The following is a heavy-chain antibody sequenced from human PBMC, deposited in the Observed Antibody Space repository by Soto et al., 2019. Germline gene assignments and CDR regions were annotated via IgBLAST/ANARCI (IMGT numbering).Heavy chain of an antibody. Sequence: GASVKVSCKASGYTFASYGISWVRQAPGQGLEWMGWISAYNGNTNYAQKLQGRVTMTTDTSTSTAYMELRSLRSDDTAVYYCARTEIWGCSSTSCYVDAFDIWGQGTMVT. CDR1: GYTFASYG. V-gene: IGHV1-18*01. J-gene: IGHJ3*02. CDR3: ARTEIWGCSSTSCYVDAFDI. CDR2: ISAYNGNT. D-gene: IGHD2-2*01.